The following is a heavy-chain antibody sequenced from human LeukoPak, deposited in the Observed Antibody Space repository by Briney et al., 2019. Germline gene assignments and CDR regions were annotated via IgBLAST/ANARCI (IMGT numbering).Heavy chain of an antibody. CDR1: GFTFSSYA. CDR3: ARVTGDRGGFDY. D-gene: IGHD7-27*01. CDR2: ISSNGGST. Sequence: PGGSLRLSCAASGFTFSSYAMHWVRQAPGKGLEYVSAISSNGGSTYYANSVKGRFTISRDNSKNTLYLQMGSLRAEDMAIYYCARVTGDRGGFDYWGQGTLVTVSS. J-gene: IGHJ4*02. V-gene: IGHV3-64*01.